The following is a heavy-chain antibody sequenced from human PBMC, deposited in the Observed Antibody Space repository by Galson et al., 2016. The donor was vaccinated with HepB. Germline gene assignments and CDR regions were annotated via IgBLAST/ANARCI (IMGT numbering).Heavy chain of an antibody. Sequence: SVKVSCKASGYTFTTYGINWVRQAPGQGLEWMGWISTYNGNTNYAQKFQDRVTMTTDTSTITIFMALTNLTSDDTAVYYCARDRVMVRGVIGYWGQGTLVTVSS. J-gene: IGHJ4*02. D-gene: IGHD3-10*01. CDR2: ISTYNGNT. CDR1: GYTFTTYG. CDR3: ARDRVMVRGVIGY. V-gene: IGHV1-18*01.